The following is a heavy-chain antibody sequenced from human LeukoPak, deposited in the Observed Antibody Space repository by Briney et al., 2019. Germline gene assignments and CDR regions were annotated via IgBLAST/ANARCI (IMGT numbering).Heavy chain of an antibody. Sequence: PGRSLRLSCAASGFPFNSFTMHWVRQAPGKGLEWVAPITYDGSASYYSDSVKGRFSVSRDNSKSTLDLQMNSLRADDTAVYYCARDGKSGSEDGFDIWGQGTVVTVSS. V-gene: IGHV3-30*04. CDR3: ARDGKSGSEDGFDI. CDR1: GFPFNSFT. CDR2: ITYDGSAS. D-gene: IGHD1-26*01. J-gene: IGHJ3*02.